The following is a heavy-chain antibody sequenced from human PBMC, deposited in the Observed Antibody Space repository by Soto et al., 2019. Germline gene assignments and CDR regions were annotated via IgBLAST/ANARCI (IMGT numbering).Heavy chain of an antibody. CDR1: GFTFSSYA. V-gene: IGHV3-23*01. Sequence: PGGSLRLSCAASGFTFSSYAMSWVRQAPGKGLEWVSAISGSGGSTYYADSVKGRFTISRDNSKNTLYLQMNSLRAEDTAVYYCAKEVLRYFDWFQGPSNYYYGMDVWGQGTTVTVSS. D-gene: IGHD3-9*01. J-gene: IGHJ6*02. CDR2: ISGSGGST. CDR3: AKEVLRYFDWFQGPSNYYYGMDV.